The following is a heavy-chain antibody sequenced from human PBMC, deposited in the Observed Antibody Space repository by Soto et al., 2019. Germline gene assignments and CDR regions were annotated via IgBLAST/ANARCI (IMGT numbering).Heavy chain of an antibody. CDR3: ARDRGADSSSWYSGAFDI. V-gene: IGHV3-53*01. CDR1: GFTVSNNY. CDR2: IYSGGYT. Sequence: GGSLRLSCAVSGFTVSNNYMSWVRQAPGKGLEGVSVIYSGGYTAYGDSVKGRFTISRDNSKNTLYLQMNSLRAEDTAVYYCARDRGADSSSWYSGAFDIWGQGTMVTVSS. D-gene: IGHD6-13*01. J-gene: IGHJ3*02.